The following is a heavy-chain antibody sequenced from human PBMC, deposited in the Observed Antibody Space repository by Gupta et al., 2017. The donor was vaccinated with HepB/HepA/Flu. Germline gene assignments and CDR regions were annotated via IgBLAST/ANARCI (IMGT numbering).Heavy chain of an antibody. Sequence: QLQLQASGKGLVKPSETLSLTCSVSGGSVRTSNFYWAWVRQPPGKGLEWIGSVFPTGSIYYNPSLKSRVTISVDTSNNQFSLHLKSVTAADTALYYCARHGRSGVLKWFDPWGQGTRVTVSS. D-gene: IGHD3-3*01. CDR3: ARHGRSGVLKWFDP. CDR1: GGSVRTSNFY. J-gene: IGHJ5*02. CDR2: VFPTGSI. V-gene: IGHV4-39*01.